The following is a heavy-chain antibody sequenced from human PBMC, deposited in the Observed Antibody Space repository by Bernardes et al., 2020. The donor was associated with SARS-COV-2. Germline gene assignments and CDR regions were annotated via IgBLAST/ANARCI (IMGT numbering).Heavy chain of an antibody. CDR1: GYTFTSYG. Sequence: AAWKDYCKASGYTFTSYGISWVRQAPGHGLEWMGWISAYYGTTAYAEKFQGRVTMTTDTSTSTAYMELRSLRSDDTAVYFCATGVEYSYGLGWFDPWGQGTLVIVS. V-gene: IGHV1-18*01. D-gene: IGHD5-18*01. J-gene: IGHJ5*02. CDR3: ATGVEYSYGLGWFDP. CDR2: ISAYYGTT.